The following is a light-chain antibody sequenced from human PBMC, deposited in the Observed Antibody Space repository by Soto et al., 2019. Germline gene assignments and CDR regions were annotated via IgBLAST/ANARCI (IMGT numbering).Light chain of an antibody. J-gene: IGLJ2*01. CDR1: SSDVGSYNL. CDR2: VGS. Sequence: QSALTQPASVSGSPGQSITISCTGTSSDVGSYNLVSWYQQHPGKAPKLMIYVGSKRPSGVSNRFSGSKSGNTASLTISGLQAEDEADYYCCSYAGSLVVFGGGTKLTVL. CDR3: CSYAGSLVV. V-gene: IGLV2-23*01.